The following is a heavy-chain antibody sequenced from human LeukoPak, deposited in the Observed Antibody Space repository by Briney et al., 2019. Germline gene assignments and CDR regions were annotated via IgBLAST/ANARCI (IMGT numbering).Heavy chain of an antibody. D-gene: IGHD4-17*01. CDR2: ISYDGSNK. CDR1: GFTFSSYA. Sequence: QPGRSLRLSCAASGFTFSSYAMHWVRQAPGKGLEWVAVISYDGSNKYYADSVKGRFTISRDNAKNSLYLQMNSLRAEDTAVYYCARNGDHDAFDIWGQGTMVTVSS. CDR3: ARNGDHDAFDI. V-gene: IGHV3-30-3*01. J-gene: IGHJ3*02.